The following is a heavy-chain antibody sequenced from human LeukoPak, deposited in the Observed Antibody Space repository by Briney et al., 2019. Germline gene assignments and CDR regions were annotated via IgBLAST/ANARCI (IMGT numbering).Heavy chain of an antibody. CDR1: GFTFSDYY. CDR2: ISGSGSVI. D-gene: IGHD4-11*01. CDR3: ARDRRLDNWFDP. Sequence: GGSLRLSCAASGFTFSDYYMTWIRHAPGKGLETVAYISGSGSVIVYADSVKGRFTISRDNAQNSLYLQMNSLRDEDTAVYYCARDRRLDNWFDPWGQGTLVTVSS. V-gene: IGHV3-11*04. J-gene: IGHJ5*02.